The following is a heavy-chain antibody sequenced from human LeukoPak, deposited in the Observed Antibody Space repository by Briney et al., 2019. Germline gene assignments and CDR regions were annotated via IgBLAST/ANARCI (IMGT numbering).Heavy chain of an antibody. CDR2: ISGSGGST. CDR3: ARSGHYGDYVDAFDI. V-gene: IGHV3-23*01. Sequence: GGSLRLSCAASGFTFSSYAMSWVRQAPGKGLEWVSVISGSGGSTYYADSVKGRFTISRDNAKNSLYLQMNSLRAEDTAVYYCARSGHYGDYVDAFDIWGQGTMVTVSS. J-gene: IGHJ3*02. D-gene: IGHD4-17*01. CDR1: GFTFSSYA.